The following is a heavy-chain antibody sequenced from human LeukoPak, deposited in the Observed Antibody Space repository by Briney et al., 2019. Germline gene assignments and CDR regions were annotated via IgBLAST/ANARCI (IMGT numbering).Heavy chain of an antibody. D-gene: IGHD1-26*01. J-gene: IGHJ5*02. CDR3: ARDYSPGIVSDWFDP. CDR1: GYTFTSYY. V-gene: IGHV1-46*01. Sequence: ASVKVSCKASGYTFTSYYMHWVRQAPGQGLEWMGIINPSGGSTSYAQKFQGRVTMTRDTSTSTVYMELSSLRSEDTAVYYCARDYSPGIVSDWFDPWGQGTLVTVSS. CDR2: INPSGGST.